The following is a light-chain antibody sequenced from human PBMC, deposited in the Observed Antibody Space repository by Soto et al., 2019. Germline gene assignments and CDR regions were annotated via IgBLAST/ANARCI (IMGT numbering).Light chain of an antibody. Sequence: QSALTQPRSVSGFPGQSVTISCTGTSSNVGGYNYVSWYQQHPGKAPKLMIYDVNKRPSGVPDRFSGSKSGNTASLTISGLQAEDEADYYCCSYADSNTYVFGTGTKVTVL. CDR1: SSNVGGYNY. CDR3: CSYADSNTYV. V-gene: IGLV2-11*01. J-gene: IGLJ1*01. CDR2: DVN.